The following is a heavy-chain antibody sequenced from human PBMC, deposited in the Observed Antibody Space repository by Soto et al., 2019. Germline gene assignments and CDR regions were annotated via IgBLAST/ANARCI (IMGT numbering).Heavy chain of an antibody. Sequence: GGSLRLSCAASGSTFRNHWMYWVRQAPGKGLVWASHINWDGSDTNYADSVKGRFTISRDNAKNMLYLQLNSLTAEDTAVYYCVRDVQYTFDYWGLGTLVTVSS. CDR2: INWDGSDT. D-gene: IGHD4-4*01. CDR1: GSTFRNHW. V-gene: IGHV3-74*01. CDR3: VRDVQYTFDY. J-gene: IGHJ4*02.